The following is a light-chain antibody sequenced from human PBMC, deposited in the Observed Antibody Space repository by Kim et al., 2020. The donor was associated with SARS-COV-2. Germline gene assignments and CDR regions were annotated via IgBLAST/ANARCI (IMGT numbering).Light chain of an antibody. J-gene: IGLJ2*01. CDR1: SLRSYY. CDR2: GKN. V-gene: IGLV3-19*01. CDR3: NSRDSSGNHLS. Sequence: SSELTQDPAVSVALGQTVRITCQGDSLRSYYASWYQQKPGQAPVLVTYGKNNRPSGIPDRFSGSRSGNTASLTITGAQAEDEADYYCNSRDSSGNHLSFG.